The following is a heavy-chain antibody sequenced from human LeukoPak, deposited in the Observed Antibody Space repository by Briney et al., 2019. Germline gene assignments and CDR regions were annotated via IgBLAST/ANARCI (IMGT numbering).Heavy chain of an antibody. D-gene: IGHD1-26*01. CDR2: INHSGST. CDR3: ASSVGATTFDY. V-gene: IGHV4-34*01. Sequence: SETLSLTCAVYGGSFSGYYWSWIRQPPGEGLEWIGEINHSGSTNYNPSLKSRVTISVDTSKNQFSLKLSSVTAADTAVYYCASSVGATTFDYWGQGTLVTVSS. J-gene: IGHJ4*02. CDR1: GGSFSGYY.